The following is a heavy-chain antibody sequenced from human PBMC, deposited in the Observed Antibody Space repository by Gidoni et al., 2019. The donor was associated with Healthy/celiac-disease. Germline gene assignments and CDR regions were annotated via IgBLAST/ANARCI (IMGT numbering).Heavy chain of an antibody. CDR3: ARDAAMIVVVITSDNWFDP. CDR1: GYSISSAYS. V-gene: IGHV4-38-2*02. CDR2: IYHSGST. D-gene: IGHD3-22*01. Sequence: QVQLQESGPGLVKPSETLSLTCAVSGYSISSAYSWGWIRQPPGKGLEWIGSIYHSGSTYYNPSLKSRVTISVDTSKNQFSLKLSSVTAADTAVYYCARDAAMIVVVITSDNWFDPWGQGTLVTVSS. J-gene: IGHJ5*02.